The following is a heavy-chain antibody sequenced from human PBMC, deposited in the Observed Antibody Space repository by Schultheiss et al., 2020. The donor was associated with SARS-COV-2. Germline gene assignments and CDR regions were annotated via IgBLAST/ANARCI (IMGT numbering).Heavy chain of an antibody. CDR1: GYTFTGYH. V-gene: IGHV1-2*02. CDR3: ARDTVDPAGGDYYMDV. J-gene: IGHJ6*03. Sequence: ASVKVSCKASGYTFTGYHVHWVRQAPGQGLEWMGWINPNSGGTNYAQKFQGRVTITADESTSTAYMELSSLRSEDTAVYYCARDTVDPAGGDYYMDVWGKGTTVTVSS. CDR2: INPNSGGT. D-gene: IGHD4-11*01.